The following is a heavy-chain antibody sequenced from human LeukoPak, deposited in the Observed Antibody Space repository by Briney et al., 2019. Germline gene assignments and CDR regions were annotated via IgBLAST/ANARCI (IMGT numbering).Heavy chain of an antibody. CDR2: ISSGGDTI. Sequence: PGGSLRLSCAASGFTFSSYEMNWVRQAPGQGLEWVSYISSGGDTIYYADSEKGRFNISRDNAKKSLYLQMNSLRAEDTAVYYCARLVVETQSYYYYGMDVWGQGTTVTVSS. CDR1: GFTFSSYE. V-gene: IGHV3-48*03. D-gene: IGHD3-22*01. J-gene: IGHJ6*01. CDR3: ARLVVETQSYYYYGMDV.